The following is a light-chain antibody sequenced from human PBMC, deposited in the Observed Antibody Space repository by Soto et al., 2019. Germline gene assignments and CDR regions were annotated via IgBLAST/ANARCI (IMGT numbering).Light chain of an antibody. CDR1: NSDIGGYNY. V-gene: IGLV2-14*01. J-gene: IGLJ2*01. CDR3: SSYTSSSTLYVV. Sequence: QSALTQPASVSGSPGQSITISCTGTNSDIGGYNYVSWYQQHPGKAPKLMIYDVSNRPSGVSNRFSGSKSGNTDSLTISGLQAEDEADYYCSSYTSSSTLYVVFGGGTQLTVL. CDR2: DVS.